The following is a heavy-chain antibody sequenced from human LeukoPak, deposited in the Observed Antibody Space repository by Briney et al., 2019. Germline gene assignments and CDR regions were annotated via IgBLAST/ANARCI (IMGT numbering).Heavy chain of an antibody. CDR1: GGSFSGYY. D-gene: IGHD5-24*01. V-gene: IGHV4-34*01. Sequence: SETLSLTCAVYGGSFSGYYWSWIRQPPGKGLEWIGEIYHSGSTNYNPSLKSRVTISVDTSKNQFSLKLSSVTAADTAVYYCARGMRRDGYNWVYYYYMDVWGKGTTVTVSS. CDR2: IYHSGST. CDR3: ARGMRRDGYNWVYYYYMDV. J-gene: IGHJ6*03.